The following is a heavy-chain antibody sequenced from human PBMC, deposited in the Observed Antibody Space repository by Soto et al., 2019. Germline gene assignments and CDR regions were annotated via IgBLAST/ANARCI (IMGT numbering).Heavy chain of an antibody. D-gene: IGHD1-26*01. CDR3: ARAPVGSDLRYLDY. J-gene: IGHJ4*02. CDR2: FYYTGST. CDR1: GGSVSSGSYS. Sequence: QVQLQESGPGLVKPSETLSLTCTVSGGSVSSGSYSWSWFRQPPGMGLEWIGYFYYTGSTNYNPSLRSRVTRSVDTSKNQFSLKRSSVADADTAVYYCARAPVGSDLRYLDYWGQGTLVTVAS. V-gene: IGHV4-61*01.